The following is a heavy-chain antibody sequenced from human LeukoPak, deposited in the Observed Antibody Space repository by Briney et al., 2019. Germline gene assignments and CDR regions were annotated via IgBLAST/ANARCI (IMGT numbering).Heavy chain of an antibody. J-gene: IGHJ4*02. D-gene: IGHD3-16*02. CDR2: ISYDGSNK. CDR1: GFTFSSYA. CDR3: ARGRLGELSLGY. Sequence: GGSLRLSCAASGFTFSSYAMHWVRQAPGKGLEWVAVISYDGSNKYYADSVKGRFTISRDNSKNTLYLQMNSLRAEDTAVYYCARGRLGELSLGYWGQGTLVTVSS. V-gene: IGHV3-30-3*01.